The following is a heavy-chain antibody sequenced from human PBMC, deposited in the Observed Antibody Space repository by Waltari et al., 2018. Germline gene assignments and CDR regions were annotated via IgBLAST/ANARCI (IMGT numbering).Heavy chain of an antibody. Sequence: QVQLQESGPGLVKPSETLSLTCTVSGGSISSHYWSWIRQPPGKGLEWIGYIYYSGSTNYNPSLKSRVTISVDTSKNQFSLKLSSVTAADTAVYYCARGYDILTGYYKDYYYYYMDVWGKGTTVTVSS. J-gene: IGHJ6*03. D-gene: IGHD3-9*01. CDR2: IYYSGST. CDR3: ARGYDILTGYYKDYYYYYMDV. CDR1: GGSISSHY. V-gene: IGHV4-59*11.